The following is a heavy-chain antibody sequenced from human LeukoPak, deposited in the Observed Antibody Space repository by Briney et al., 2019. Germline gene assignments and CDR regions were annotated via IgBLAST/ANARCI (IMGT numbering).Heavy chain of an antibody. Sequence: PGGSLRLSCAASGFTFSSYDMSWVRQAPGKGLEWVSGISGSGDSTYYADSVKGWFTISRDNSKNTLYLQMNSLRAEDTGVYYCAKDRSCTNGVCHGDFDYWGQGTLVTVSS. V-gene: IGHV3-23*01. J-gene: IGHJ4*02. CDR3: AKDRSCTNGVCHGDFDY. D-gene: IGHD2-8*01. CDR1: GFTFSSYD. CDR2: ISGSGDST.